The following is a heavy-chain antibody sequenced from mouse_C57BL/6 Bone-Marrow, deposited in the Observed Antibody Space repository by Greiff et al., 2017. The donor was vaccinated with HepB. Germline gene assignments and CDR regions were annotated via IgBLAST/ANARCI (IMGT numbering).Heavy chain of an antibody. Sequence: EVQRVESGGGLVQPGGSLKLSCAASGFTFSDYGMAWVRQAPRKGPEWVAFISNLAYSIYYADTVTGRFTISRENAKNTLYLEMSSLRSEDTAMYYCARQGTTVVAPYWYFDVWGTGTTVTVSS. CDR3: ARQGTTVVAPYWYFDV. CDR1: GFTFSDYG. CDR2: ISNLAYSI. J-gene: IGHJ1*03. D-gene: IGHD1-1*01. V-gene: IGHV5-15*01.